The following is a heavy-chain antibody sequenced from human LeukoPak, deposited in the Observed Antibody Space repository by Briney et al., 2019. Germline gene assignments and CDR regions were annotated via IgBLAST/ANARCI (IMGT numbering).Heavy chain of an antibody. D-gene: IGHD6-19*01. CDR2: IKKDGREK. V-gene: IGHV3-7*01. Sequence: GGTLRLSCAASGFTFCSYWMSWVRQAPGKGLEGVANIKKDGREKYYMDSVRGRFTIYRDNAKNSLYLSMDSLRAEDTAGYYCASFGAVAGQFDYWGEGTLVTVSS. CDR1: GFTFCSYW. J-gene: IGHJ4*02. CDR3: ASFGAVAGQFDY.